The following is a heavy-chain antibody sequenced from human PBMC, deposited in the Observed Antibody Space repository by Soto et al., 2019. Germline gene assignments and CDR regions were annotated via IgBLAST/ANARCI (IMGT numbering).Heavy chain of an antibody. CDR1: GGSISYYY. V-gene: IGHV4-59*01. CDR3: ARVRERWFTYWYFDL. Sequence: QVQLQESGPGLVKPSETLSLTCTVSGGSISYYYWSWIRQPPGKGLEYIGYIYYSGSTNYNPSLQSRVTMSVDTSKNQFSLRLSSVTSADTAVYYCARVRERWFTYWYFDLWGRGTLVTVSS. CDR2: IYYSGST. D-gene: IGHD1-26*01. J-gene: IGHJ2*01.